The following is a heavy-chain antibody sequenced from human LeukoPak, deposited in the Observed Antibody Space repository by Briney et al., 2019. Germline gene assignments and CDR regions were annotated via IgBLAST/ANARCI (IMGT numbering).Heavy chain of an antibody. CDR1: GGSISNYY. CDR2: IYYSGSTNYNT. V-gene: IGHV4-59*01. J-gene: IGHJ4*02. D-gene: IGHD1-14*01. CDR3: ARGGVNRTFDC. Sequence: SETLSLTCTVSGGSISNYYWSWIRQPPGKGLEWIGYIYYSGSTNYNTNYNPSLISRVTISVDTSKNQFSLKLSSVTAADTAVYYCARGGVNRTFDCWGQGTLVTVSS.